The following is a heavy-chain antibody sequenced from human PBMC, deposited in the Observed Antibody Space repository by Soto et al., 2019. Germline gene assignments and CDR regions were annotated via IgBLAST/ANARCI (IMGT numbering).Heavy chain of an antibody. D-gene: IGHD5-18*01. CDR2: INPNSGGT. Sequence: ASVKVSCKASGYTFTGYYMHWVRQAPGQGLEWMGWINPNSGGTNYAQKFQGWVTMTRDTSISTAYMELSRLRSDDTAVYYCARAIQLWSNDAFDIWGQGTMVTVSS. V-gene: IGHV1-2*04. J-gene: IGHJ3*02. CDR1: GYTFTGYY. CDR3: ARAIQLWSNDAFDI.